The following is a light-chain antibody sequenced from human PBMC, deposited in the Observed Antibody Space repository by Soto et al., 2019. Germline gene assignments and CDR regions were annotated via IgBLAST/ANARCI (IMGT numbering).Light chain of an antibody. V-gene: IGKV1-17*01. J-gene: IGKJ1*01. CDR1: QDIRNY. CDR3: LQHNTSPLA. Sequence: DIHMTQSPSSLPASVGNMFTITCQASQDIRNYLNWFQQKPGQVRTRLIYAASSLQSGVPSRFSGSGAGTEFTLTISSLQPEDFATDDCLQHNTSPLAFGHGTKVDI. CDR2: AAS.